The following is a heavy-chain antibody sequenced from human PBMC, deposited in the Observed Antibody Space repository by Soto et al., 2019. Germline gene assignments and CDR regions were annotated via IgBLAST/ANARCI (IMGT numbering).Heavy chain of an antibody. CDR3: AREEVLRYFDWSVKGYFDY. CDR2: ISSSSSYI. J-gene: IGHJ4*02. D-gene: IGHD3-9*01. Sequence: GGSLSLSCAASGFTFSSYSMNWVRQAPGKGLEWVSSISSSSSYIYYADSVKGRFTISRDNAKNSLYLQMNSLRAEDTAVYYCAREEVLRYFDWSVKGYFDYWGQGTLVTVSS. CDR1: GFTFSSYS. V-gene: IGHV3-21*01.